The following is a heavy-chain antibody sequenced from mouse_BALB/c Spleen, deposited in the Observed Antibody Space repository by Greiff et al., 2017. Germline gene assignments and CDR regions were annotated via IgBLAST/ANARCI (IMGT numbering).Heavy chain of an antibody. CDR1: GYAFTNYL. J-gene: IGHJ4*01. V-gene: IGHV1-54*01. CDR2: INPGSGGT. Sequence: QVQLQQSGAELVRPGTSVKVSCTASGYAFTNYLIEWVKQRPGQGLEWIGVINPGSGGTNYNEKFKGKATLTADKSSSTAYMQLSSLTSDDSAVYFCARLSTTDAMDYWGQGTSVTVSS. CDR3: ARLSTTDAMDY. D-gene: IGHD1-1*01.